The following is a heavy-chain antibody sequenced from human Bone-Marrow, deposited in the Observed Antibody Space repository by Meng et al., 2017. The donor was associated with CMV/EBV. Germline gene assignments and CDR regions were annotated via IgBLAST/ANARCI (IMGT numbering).Heavy chain of an antibody. D-gene: IGHD2-2*01. CDR2: ISYDGSNK. CDR1: GFTFSSYA. Sequence: GGSLRLSCAASGFTFSSYAMHWVRQAPGKGLEWVAVISYDGSNKYYADSVKGRFTISRDNAKNSLYLQMNSLRAEDTAVYYCARDVGKYCSSTSCFEFDYWGQGTLVTFSS. J-gene: IGHJ4*02. CDR3: ARDVGKYCSSTSCFEFDY. V-gene: IGHV3-30-3*01.